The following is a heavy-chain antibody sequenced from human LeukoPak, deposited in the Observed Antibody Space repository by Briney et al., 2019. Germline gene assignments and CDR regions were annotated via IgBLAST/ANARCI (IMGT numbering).Heavy chain of an antibody. D-gene: IGHD2-2*01. CDR1: GGSISSYY. V-gene: IGHV4-59*08. CDR3: ASAAADDAFDI. CDR2: IYYSGGT. J-gene: IGHJ3*02. Sequence: SETLSLTCTVSGGSISSYYWSWIRQPPGKGLEWIGYIYYSGGTNYNPSLKSRVTISVDTSKNQFSLKLSSVTAADTAVYYCASAAADDAFDIWGQGTMVTVSS.